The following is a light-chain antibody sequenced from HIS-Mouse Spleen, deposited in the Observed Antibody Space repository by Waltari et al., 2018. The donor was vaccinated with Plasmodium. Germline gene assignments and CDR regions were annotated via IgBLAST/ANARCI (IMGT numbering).Light chain of an antibody. J-gene: IGKJ4*01. CDR3: QQYYSTPLT. V-gene: IGKV4-1*01. CDR2: WAS. Sequence: DIVMTQSPDSLAVSLGERATINCKSSQSVLYSSNNKNYLAWYQQKPGQPPKLLIYWASTRESGVPDLFSGSGSWTDFTLTISSLQAEDVAVYYCQQYYSTPLTFGGGTKVEIK. CDR1: QSVLYSSNNKNY.